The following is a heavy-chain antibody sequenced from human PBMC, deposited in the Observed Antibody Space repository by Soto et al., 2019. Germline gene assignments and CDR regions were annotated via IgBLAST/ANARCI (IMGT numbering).Heavy chain of an antibody. V-gene: IGHV3-23*01. CDR1: GFTFGSYA. D-gene: IGHD2-2*01. Sequence: GGSLRLSCAASGFTFGSYAMSWVRQAPGKGLEWVSAISGSGGSTYYADSVKGRFTISRDNSKNTLYLQMNSLRAEDTAVYYCARGAQYPVGAYYYYGMDVWGQGTTVTVSS. CDR2: ISGSGGST. CDR3: ARGAQYPVGAYYYYGMDV. J-gene: IGHJ6*02.